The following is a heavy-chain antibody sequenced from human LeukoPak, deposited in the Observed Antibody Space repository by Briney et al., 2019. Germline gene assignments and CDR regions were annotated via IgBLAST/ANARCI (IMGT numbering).Heavy chain of an antibody. J-gene: IGHJ3*02. CDR1: GFTFSSYA. CDR3: ASPVEMATIRPFDI. CDR2: ISYNGTNK. Sequence: GRSLRLSCAASGFTFSSYAMHWVRQAPGKGLEWVAVISYNGTNKYYADSVKGRFTISRDNSKNTLYLQMNSLRPEDTAVYYCASPVEMATIRPFDIWGQGTMVTVSS. V-gene: IGHV3-30-3*01. D-gene: IGHD5-24*01.